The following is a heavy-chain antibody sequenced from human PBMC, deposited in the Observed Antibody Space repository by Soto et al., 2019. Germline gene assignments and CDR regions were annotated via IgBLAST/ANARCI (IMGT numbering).Heavy chain of an antibody. V-gene: IGHV1-3*01. CDR3: ARDPAPYDIFTGYYNHYFDY. CDR2: INAGNGNT. Sequence: ASVKVSCKASGYTFTSYAMHWVRQAPGQRLEWMGWINAGNGNTKYSQKFQGRVTITRDTSASTAYMELSSLRSEDTAVYYCARDPAPYDIFTGYYNHYFDYWGQGTLVTVS. CDR1: GYTFTSYA. J-gene: IGHJ4*02. D-gene: IGHD3-9*01.